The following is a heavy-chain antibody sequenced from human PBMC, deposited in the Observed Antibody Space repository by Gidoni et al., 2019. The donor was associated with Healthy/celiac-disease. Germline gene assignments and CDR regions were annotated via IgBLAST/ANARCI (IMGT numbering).Heavy chain of an antibody. CDR3: ATLDYDFWSGNPPLYNWFDP. V-gene: IGHV1-69-2*01. CDR1: GYTFTDYY. CDR2: VDPEDGET. Sequence: EVQLVQSGAEVKKPGATVKISCKVSGYTFTDYYMHWVQQAPGKGLEWMGLVDPEDGETIYAEKFQGRVTITADTSTDTAYMELSSLRSEDTAVYYCATLDYDFWSGNPPLYNWFDPWGQGTLVTVSS. D-gene: IGHD3-3*01. J-gene: IGHJ5*02.